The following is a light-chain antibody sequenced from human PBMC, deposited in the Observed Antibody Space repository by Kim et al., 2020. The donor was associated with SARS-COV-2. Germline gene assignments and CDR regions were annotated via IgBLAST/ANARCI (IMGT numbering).Light chain of an antibody. V-gene: IGLV2-8*01. J-gene: IGLJ1*01. Sequence: QSVTISCTGTSSGVGGYNYVSWYQQHPGKAPKLMIYEVTKRPSGVPDRFSGAKSGNTASLTVSGLQAEDEADYYCSSYAGSNTHYVFGTGTKVTVL. CDR2: EVT. CDR3: SSYAGSNTHYV. CDR1: SSGVGGYNY.